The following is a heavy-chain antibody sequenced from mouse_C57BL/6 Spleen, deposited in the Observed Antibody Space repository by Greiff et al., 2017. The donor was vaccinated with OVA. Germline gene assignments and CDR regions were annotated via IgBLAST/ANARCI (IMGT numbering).Heavy chain of an antibody. J-gene: IGHJ4*01. V-gene: IGHV1-15*01. Sequence: QVQLQQSGAELVRPGASVTLSCKASGYTFTDYEMHWVKQTPVHGLEWIGAIDPETGGSAYHQKFKGKAILTADKSSSTAYMELRSLTSEDSAVYYCTSSTTVVAPMDYWGQGTSVTVSS. CDR2: IDPETGGS. D-gene: IGHD1-1*01. CDR3: TSSTTVVAPMDY. CDR1: GYTFTDYE.